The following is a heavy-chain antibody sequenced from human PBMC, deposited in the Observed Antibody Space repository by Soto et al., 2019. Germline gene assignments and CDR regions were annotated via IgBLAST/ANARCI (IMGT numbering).Heavy chain of an antibody. CDR1: GFSFSRYA. Sequence: EVQLLESGRGLVQPGGSLRLSCVASGFSFSRYAMSWVRQAPGRGLEWVAGLSGSGTDTYFADSVQGRITISRDNSKNTLSLELSFVTADDTATYFCVKQGYTYGLIYWYFDLWGRGTLVTVSS. D-gene: IGHD2-15*01. J-gene: IGHJ2*01. V-gene: IGHV3-23*01. CDR3: VKQGYTYGLIYWYFDL. CDR2: LSGSGTDT.